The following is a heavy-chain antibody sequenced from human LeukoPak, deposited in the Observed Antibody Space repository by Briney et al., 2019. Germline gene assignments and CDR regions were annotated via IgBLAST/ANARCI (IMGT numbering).Heavy chain of an antibody. CDR3: ARGFSADY. CDR2: ISSSGGTI. J-gene: IGHJ4*02. V-gene: IGHV3-48*03. CDR1: GFTFSSYE. D-gene: IGHD3-10*01. Sequence: PGGSLRLSCAASGFTFSSYEMNWVRQAPGKGLEWVSYISSSGGTIYYADSLKGRFTISRDNAKNSLYLQMNSLRAEDTAVYYCARGFSADYWGQGTLVTVSS.